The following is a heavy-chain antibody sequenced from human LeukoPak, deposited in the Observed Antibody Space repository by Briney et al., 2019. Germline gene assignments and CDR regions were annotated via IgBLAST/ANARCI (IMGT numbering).Heavy chain of an antibody. CDR2: INQDEGKK. CDR3: ARDRIPAALSGFDP. Sequence: GGSLRLSCGASGFNFSNYWMTWVRQAPGKGLEWVANINQDEGKKNYVDSVKGRFTIFRDNTESSVYLQMNSLRAEDTAVYYCARDRIPAALSGFDPWGQGTLVTVSS. CDR1: GFNFSNYW. V-gene: IGHV3-7*01. J-gene: IGHJ5*02. D-gene: IGHD6-6*01.